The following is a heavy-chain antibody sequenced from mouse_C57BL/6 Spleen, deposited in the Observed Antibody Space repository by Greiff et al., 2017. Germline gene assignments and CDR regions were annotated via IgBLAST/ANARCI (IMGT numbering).Heavy chain of an antibody. CDR2: INSDGGST. J-gene: IGHJ1*03. V-gene: IGHV5-2*01. D-gene: IGHD1-1*01. CDR1: EYEFPSHD. CDR3: ARRASYYYGSSYWYFDV. Sequence: VKVVESGGGLVQPGESLKLSCESNEYEFPSHDMSWVRKTPEKRLELVAAINSDGGSTYYPDTMERRFIISRDNTKKTLYLQMSSLRSEDTALYYCARRASYYYGSSYWYFDVWGTGTTVTVSS.